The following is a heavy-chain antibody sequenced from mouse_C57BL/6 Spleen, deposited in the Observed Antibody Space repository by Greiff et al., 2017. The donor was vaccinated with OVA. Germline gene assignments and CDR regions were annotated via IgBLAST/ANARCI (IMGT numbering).Heavy chain of an antibody. CDR3: TTPLTTVVATGFDY. CDR1: GYTFTSYW. J-gene: IGHJ2*01. CDR2: IDPSDSYT. D-gene: IGHD1-1*01. Sequence: QVQLQQPGAELVMPGASVKLSCKASGYTFTSYWMHWVKQRPGQGLEWIGEIDPSDSYTNYNQKFKGKSTLTVDKSSSTAYMQLSSLTSEDTAVYYCTTPLTTVVATGFDYWGQGTTLTVSS. V-gene: IGHV1-69*01.